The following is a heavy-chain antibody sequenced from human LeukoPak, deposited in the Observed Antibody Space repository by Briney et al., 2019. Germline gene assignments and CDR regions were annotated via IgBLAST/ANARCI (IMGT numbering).Heavy chain of an antibody. J-gene: IGHJ6*02. V-gene: IGHV1-2*02. CDR2: INPNSGGT. CDR3: ASSSWSTPYSYYYYGMDV. Sequence: ASVKVTCKASGYTFTDYYMHWARQAPGQGLEWMGWINPNSGGTNYAQKFQGRVTMTRDTSISTAYMELSRLRSDDTAVYYCASSSWSTPYSYYYYGMDVWGQGTTVTVSS. D-gene: IGHD6-13*01. CDR1: GYTFTDYY.